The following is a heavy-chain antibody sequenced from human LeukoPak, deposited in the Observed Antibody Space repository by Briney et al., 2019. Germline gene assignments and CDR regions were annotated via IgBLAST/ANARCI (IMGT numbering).Heavy chain of an antibody. D-gene: IGHD3-22*01. Sequence: ASVMVSCKAAGHIFTGYYIDRVRQAPGQGLEWMGRSNPNNGGTNYAQKFQGRVTMTRDMSMSTAYMELSRLRSVDTAVYYCAGEDNSSGYRPFDIWGQGTMVTVPS. CDR3: AGEDNSSGYRPFDI. V-gene: IGHV1-2*06. CDR1: GHIFTGYY. CDR2: SNPNNGGT. J-gene: IGHJ3*02.